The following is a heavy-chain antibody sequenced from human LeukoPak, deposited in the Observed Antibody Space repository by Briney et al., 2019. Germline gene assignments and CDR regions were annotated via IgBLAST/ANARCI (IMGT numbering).Heavy chain of an antibody. CDR1: GGSFSGYY. CDR3: ARGRSYDFWSGYDIGQLAYFDY. V-gene: IGHV4-34*01. Sequence: PSETLSLTCAVYGGSFSGYYWSWIRQPPGKGLEWIGEINHSGSTNYNPSLKSRVTISVDTSKNQFSLKLSSVTAADTAVYYCARGRSYDFWSGYDIGQLAYFDYWGQGTLVTVSS. D-gene: IGHD3-3*01. J-gene: IGHJ4*02. CDR2: INHSGST.